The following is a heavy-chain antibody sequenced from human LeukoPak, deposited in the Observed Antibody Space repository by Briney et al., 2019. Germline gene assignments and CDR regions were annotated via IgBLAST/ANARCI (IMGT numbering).Heavy chain of an antibody. CDR2: ISAYNGNT. Sequence: ASVKVSCKASGYTFTSYGISWVRQAPGQGLEWMGWISAYNGNTNYAQKLQCRVTMTTDTSTSTAYIELRSLRPDDTAVYYCAREIYYDSSGYPTAPFDYWGQGTLVTVSS. CDR3: AREIYYDSSGYPTAPFDY. D-gene: IGHD3-22*01. V-gene: IGHV1-18*01. J-gene: IGHJ4*02. CDR1: GYTFTSYG.